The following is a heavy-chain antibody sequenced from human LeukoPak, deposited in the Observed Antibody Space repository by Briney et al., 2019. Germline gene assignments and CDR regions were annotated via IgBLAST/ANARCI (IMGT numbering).Heavy chain of an antibody. CDR1: GFTFSSYA. CDR3: AKDPQYSSGWYYFDY. D-gene: IGHD6-19*01. CDR2: ISGSGGST. V-gene: IGHV3-23*01. J-gene: IGHJ4*02. Sequence: GGSLRLSCAASGFTFSSYALSWVRQAPGKGLERVSAISGSGGSTYYADSVKGRFTISRDNSKNTLYLQMNSLRAEDTAVYYCAKDPQYSSGWYYFDYWGQGTLATVSS.